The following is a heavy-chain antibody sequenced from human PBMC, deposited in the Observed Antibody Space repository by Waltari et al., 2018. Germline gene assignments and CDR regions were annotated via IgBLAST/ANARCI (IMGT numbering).Heavy chain of an antibody. J-gene: IGHJ4*02. CDR2: IYHSGST. CDR1: GYSISRRYY. V-gene: IGHV4-38-2*02. D-gene: IGHD3-3*01. CDR3: ARDGQRITIFGVVIMEGYYFDY. Sequence: QVQLQESGPGLVKPSETLSLTCAVSGYSISRRYYWGWIRQPPGTGLEWIGSIYHSGSTYYNPSLKSRVTISVDTSKNQFSLKLSSVTAADTAVYYCARDGQRITIFGVVIMEGYYFDYWGQGTLVTVSS.